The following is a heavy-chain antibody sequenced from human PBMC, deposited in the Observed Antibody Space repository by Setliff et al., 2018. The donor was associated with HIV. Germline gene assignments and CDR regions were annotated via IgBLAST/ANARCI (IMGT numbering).Heavy chain of an antibody. V-gene: IGHV4-39*01. J-gene: IGHJ4*02. Sequence: LTCTVSGDSVSNVGYYWGWIRQSPGKGLEWIGSIYYSGSTSYNPSLKSRVTISVHTSKNQFSLRLTSVTAADTAVYYCVRIWDIVGGPSDYWGLGIMVTVSS. CDR3: VRIWDIVGGPSDY. D-gene: IGHD1-26*01. CDR2: IYYSGST. CDR1: GDSVSNVGYY.